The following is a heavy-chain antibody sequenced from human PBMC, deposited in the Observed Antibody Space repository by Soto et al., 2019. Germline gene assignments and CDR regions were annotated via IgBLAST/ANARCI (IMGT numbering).Heavy chain of an antibody. CDR2: IDPSDSYT. J-gene: IGHJ5*01. D-gene: IGHD1-20*01. CDR3: AGHNPRRISPDVNRVNWLDP. CDR1: GYSFTSYW. Sequence: PGESLKISCKGSGYSFTSYWITWVRQMPGKGLEWMGMIDPSDSYTDYSPSFQGHVTISADKSISTAYLQWSSLKASDTAVYYCAGHNPRRISPDVNRVNWLDPWGQGTLVTVSS. V-gene: IGHV5-10-1*01.